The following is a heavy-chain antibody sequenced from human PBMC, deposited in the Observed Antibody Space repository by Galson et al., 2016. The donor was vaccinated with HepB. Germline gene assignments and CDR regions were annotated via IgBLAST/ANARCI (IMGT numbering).Heavy chain of an antibody. V-gene: IGHV3-11*06. CDR1: GFTFNTYY. CDR2: ISNSGVNT. CDR3: ARDRTARAALDL. J-gene: IGHJ5*02. D-gene: IGHD6-13*01. Sequence: SLRLSCAASGFTFNTYYMSWVRQAPGRELEWVAYISNSGVNTHYAGSVNGQFTISRDNAKNSLFLQMNSLRAEDTAVYYCARDRTARAALDLWGQGTLVTVSS.